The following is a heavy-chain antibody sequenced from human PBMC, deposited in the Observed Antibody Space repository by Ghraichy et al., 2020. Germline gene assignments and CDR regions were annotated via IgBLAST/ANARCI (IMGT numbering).Heavy chain of an antibody. Sequence: SQTLSLTCTVSGGSMINYYWSWIRQPPGKGLEWIGYIYDSGSTDYNPSLKSRVTIAADTSKNQFSLKLSSVTAADTAVYYCARGRIVGVTGYYFDNWGQGTLVTVSS. CDR3: ARGRIVGVTGYYFDN. D-gene: IGHD1-26*01. J-gene: IGHJ4*02. V-gene: IGHV4-59*01. CDR1: GGSMINYY. CDR2: IYDSGST.